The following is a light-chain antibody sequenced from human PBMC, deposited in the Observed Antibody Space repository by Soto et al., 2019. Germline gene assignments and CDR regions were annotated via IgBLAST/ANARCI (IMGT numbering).Light chain of an antibody. CDR2: SFH. CDR1: SSNIGSNT. Sequence: QSVLTQPPSASGTPGQRVTISCSGSSSNIGSNTVNWYQQLPGAAPKLLMYSFHQRPSGVPDRFSGSKSGTSASLAIRGLQFEDEAHYYCAAWDDRLNGYVFGTGTKLTVL. J-gene: IGLJ1*01. CDR3: AAWDDRLNGYV. V-gene: IGLV1-44*01.